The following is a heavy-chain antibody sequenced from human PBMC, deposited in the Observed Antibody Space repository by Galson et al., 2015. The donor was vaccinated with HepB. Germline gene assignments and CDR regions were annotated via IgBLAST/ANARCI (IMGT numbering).Heavy chain of an antibody. J-gene: IGHJ5*02. CDR3: ARDRQQPLYNWNDGNWFDP. V-gene: IGHV4-59*12. Sequence: ETLSLTCTVSGGSISSYYCSWIRQPPGKGLEWIGYIYYSGSTNYNPSLKSRVTISVDTSKNQFSLKLSSVTAADTAVYYCARDRQQPLYNWNDGNWFDPWGQGTLVTVSS. CDR1: GGSISSYY. CDR2: IYYSGST. D-gene: IGHD1-1*01.